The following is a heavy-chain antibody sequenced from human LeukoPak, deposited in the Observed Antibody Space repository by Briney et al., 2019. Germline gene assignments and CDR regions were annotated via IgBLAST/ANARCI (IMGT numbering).Heavy chain of an antibody. D-gene: IGHD5-12*01. CDR3: AKDSDMVATITYLFDY. V-gene: IGHV3-23*01. CDR2: ISGSGGST. J-gene: IGHJ4*02. CDR1: GFTFSSYA. Sequence: GGSLRLSCAASGFTFSSYAMSWVRQAPGKGLEWVSAISGSGGSTYYADSVKGRFTISRDNSKNTLYLQMNSLRAEDTAVYYCAKDSDMVATITYLFDYWGQGTLVTVSS.